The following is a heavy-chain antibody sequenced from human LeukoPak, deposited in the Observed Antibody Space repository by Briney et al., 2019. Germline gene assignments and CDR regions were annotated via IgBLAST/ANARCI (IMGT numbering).Heavy chain of an antibody. CDR3: AREIWFGERDYYYYYYMDV. D-gene: IGHD3-10*01. V-gene: IGHV4-38-2*02. CDR2: IYHSGST. Sequence: SETLSLTCTVSGYSISSGYYWGWIRQPPGKGLEWIESIYHSGSTYYNPSLKSRVTISVDTSKNQFSLKLSSVTAADTAVYYCAREIWFGERDYYYYYYMDVWAKGPRSPSP. CDR1: GYSISSGYY. J-gene: IGHJ6*03.